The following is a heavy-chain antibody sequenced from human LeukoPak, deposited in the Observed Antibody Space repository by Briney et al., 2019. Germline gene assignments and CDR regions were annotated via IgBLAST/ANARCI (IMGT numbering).Heavy chain of an antibody. CDR3: AKDLKDWIVVVIDAFDI. CDR1: GFTFSSYG. Sequence: GGSLRFSCAASGFTFSSYGMHWVRQAPGKGLEWVAVISYDGSNKYYADSVKGRFTISRDNSKNTLYLQMNSLRAEDTAVYYCAKDLKDWIVVVIDAFDIWGQGTMVTVSS. D-gene: IGHD3-22*01. CDR2: ISYDGSNK. V-gene: IGHV3-30*18. J-gene: IGHJ3*02.